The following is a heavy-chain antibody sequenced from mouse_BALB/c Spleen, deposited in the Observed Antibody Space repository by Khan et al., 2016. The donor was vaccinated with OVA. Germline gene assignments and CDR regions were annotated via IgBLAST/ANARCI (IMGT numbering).Heavy chain of an antibody. Sequence: EVQRVESGGDLVKPGGSLKLSCAASGFTFSTYGMSWVRQTPDKRLEWVATVSTGGGYTYYPDSVKGRFTISRDNAKNTLYLQMSSLKSDDTAMVYCARLAYYYDSEGFAYWGQGTLVTVSA. CDR1: GFTFSTYG. D-gene: IGHD1-1*01. J-gene: IGHJ3*01. CDR3: ARLAYYYDSEGFAY. CDR2: VSTGGGYT. V-gene: IGHV5-6*01.